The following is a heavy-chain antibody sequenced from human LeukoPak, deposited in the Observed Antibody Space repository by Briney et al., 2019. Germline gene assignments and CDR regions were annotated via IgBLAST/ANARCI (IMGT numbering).Heavy chain of an antibody. V-gene: IGHV3-49*04. CDR2: IRNKANGGTT. J-gene: IGHJ3*02. CDR1: GFTFSYYA. Sequence: GGSLRLSCTTSGFTFSYYAVSWVRQAPGKGLEWIGFIRNKANGGTTEYAASVKGRFTISRDDSKTIAHLQMSSLKTEDTAVYYCSRFYSSSWASGAFDIWGQGTMVTVSS. D-gene: IGHD2-2*01. CDR3: SRFYSSSWASGAFDI.